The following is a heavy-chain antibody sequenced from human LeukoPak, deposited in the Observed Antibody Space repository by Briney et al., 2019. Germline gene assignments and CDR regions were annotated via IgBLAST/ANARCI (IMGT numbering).Heavy chain of an antibody. CDR2: IKSKTDGGTT. J-gene: IGHJ4*02. CDR3: ARDGALYSGTQYFFDY. V-gene: IGHV3-15*01. CDR1: GFTFSDAW. Sequence: GGSLRLSCAASGFTFSDAWMTWVRQAPGKGLEWVGRIKSKTDGGTTDYAAPVKGRFTISRDDSENTLYLQMSSLKTEDTAVYYCARDGALYSGTQYFFDYWGQGTLVTVSS. D-gene: IGHD1-26*01.